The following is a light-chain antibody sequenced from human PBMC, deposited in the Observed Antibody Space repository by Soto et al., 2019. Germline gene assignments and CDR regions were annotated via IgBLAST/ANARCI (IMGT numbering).Light chain of an antibody. CDR2: EAS. CDR1: SSDVGGYNY. CDR3: SSYTTSHTYV. Sequence: QSALTQPASVSGSPGQSITISCTGTSSDVGGYNYVSWYQQHPGKAPKLMIYEASKRPSGVSNRFSGSKSGNTASLSISGLQAEDEADYYCSSYTTSHTYVFGTGTKLTVL. J-gene: IGLJ1*01. V-gene: IGLV2-14*01.